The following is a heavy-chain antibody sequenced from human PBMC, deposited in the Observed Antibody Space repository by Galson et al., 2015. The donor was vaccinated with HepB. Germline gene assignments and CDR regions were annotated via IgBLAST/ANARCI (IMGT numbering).Heavy chain of an antibody. Sequence: SLRLSCAASGFTFSSYAMTWVRQAPGKGLEWVSTISGSGDSTYYADSVKGRFTISRDNSKNTLYLQMKSLRVEDTAIYYCAKEGFCSGGSCGHFDYWGQGTLVTVSS. V-gene: IGHV3-23*01. CDR1: GFTFSSYA. J-gene: IGHJ4*02. D-gene: IGHD2-15*01. CDR2: ISGSGDST. CDR3: AKEGFCSGGSCGHFDY.